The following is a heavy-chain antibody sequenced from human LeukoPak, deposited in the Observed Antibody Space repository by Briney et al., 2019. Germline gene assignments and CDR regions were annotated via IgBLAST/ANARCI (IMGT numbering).Heavy chain of an antibody. CDR1: GFRFDDYG. Sequence: PGGSLRLSSVVSGFRFDDYGMHWVRQAPGKGLEWVSGISWRGTTTGYADSVKGRFHISRDSAKNSLYLQIDSLRVEDTALYYCAKDESTGGFAPGYFYGMGVWGQGTTVTVSS. V-gene: IGHV3-9*01. J-gene: IGHJ6*02. D-gene: IGHD3-16*01. CDR2: ISWRGTTT. CDR3: AKDESTGGFAPGYFYGMGV.